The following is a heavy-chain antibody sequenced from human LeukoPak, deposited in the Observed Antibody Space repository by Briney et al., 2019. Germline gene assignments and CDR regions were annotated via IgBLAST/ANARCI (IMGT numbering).Heavy chain of an antibody. CDR3: ARGLSIYDYVWGSYRYRPYGMDV. V-gene: IGHV4-34*01. CDR1: GGSFSGYY. CDR2: INHSGST. D-gene: IGHD3-16*02. J-gene: IGHJ6*02. Sequence: SETLSLTCAVYGGSFSGYYWSWIRQPPGKGLEWIGEINHSGSTNYNPSLKSRVTISVDTSKNQFSLKLSSVTAADTAVYCCARGLSIYDYVWGSYRYRPYGMDVWGQGTTVTVSS.